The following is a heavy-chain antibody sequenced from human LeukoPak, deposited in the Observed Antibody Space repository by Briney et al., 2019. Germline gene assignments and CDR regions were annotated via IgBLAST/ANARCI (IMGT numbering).Heavy chain of an antibody. Sequence: ASVKVSCKASGYTFTGYYMHWVRQAPGQGLEWMGWINPSGGSTSYAQKFQGRVTMTRDTSTSTVYMELSSLRSEDTAVYYCARDCVVRLRCFDYWGQGTLVTVSS. CDR2: INPSGGST. CDR1: GYTFTGYY. V-gene: IGHV1-46*01. D-gene: IGHD4-17*01. J-gene: IGHJ4*02. CDR3: ARDCVVRLRCFDY.